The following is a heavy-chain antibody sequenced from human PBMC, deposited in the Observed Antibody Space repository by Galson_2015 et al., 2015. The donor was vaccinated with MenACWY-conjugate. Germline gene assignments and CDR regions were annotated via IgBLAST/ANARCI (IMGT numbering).Heavy chain of an antibody. CDR1: GGSFSGYY. CDR3: ARGLLQLVLI. D-gene: IGHD6-13*01. J-gene: IGHJ4*02. V-gene: IGHV4-34*01. CDR2: INHSGST. Sequence: SETLSLTCAVYGGSFSGYYWSWIRQPPGKGLEWIGEINHSGSTNYNPSLKSRVTISVDTSKNQFSLKLSSVTAADTAVYYCARGLLQLVLIWGQGTLVTVSS.